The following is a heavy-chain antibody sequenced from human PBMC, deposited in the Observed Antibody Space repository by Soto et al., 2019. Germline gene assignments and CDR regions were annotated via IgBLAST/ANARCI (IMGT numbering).Heavy chain of an antibody. Sequence: QVQLVESGGGVVQPGKSLRLSCAASGFTFSSYAMHWARQAPGKGLEWVTVISIRGGDEYYAESVRGRFTISRDDSKNTLYLQMDRLRVEDTAVYYCVRGTIVARQHLDYGGQGTLVTVSS. CDR3: VRGTIVARQHLDY. CDR2: ISIRGGDE. CDR1: GFTFSSYA. J-gene: IGHJ4*02. V-gene: IGHV3-30*03. D-gene: IGHD6-6*01.